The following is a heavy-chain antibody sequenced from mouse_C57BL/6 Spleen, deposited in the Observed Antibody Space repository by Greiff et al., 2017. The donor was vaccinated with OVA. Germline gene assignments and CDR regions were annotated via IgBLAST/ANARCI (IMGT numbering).Heavy chain of an antibody. J-gene: IGHJ4*01. CDR1: GFTFSDYG. V-gene: IGHV5-17*01. CDR2: ISSGSSTI. D-gene: IGHD2-2*01. CDR3: AKLWLKGYYYAMDY. Sequence: EVKLMESGGGLVKPGGSLKLSCAASGFTFSDYGMHWVRQAPEKGLEWVAYISSGSSTIYYADTVKGRFTISRDNAKNTLFLQMTSLRSEDTAMYYCAKLWLKGYYYAMDYWGQGTSVTVSS.